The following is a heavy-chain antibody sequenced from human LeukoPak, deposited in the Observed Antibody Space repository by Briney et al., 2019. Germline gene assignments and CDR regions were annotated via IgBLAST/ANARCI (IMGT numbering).Heavy chain of an antibody. D-gene: IGHD6-13*01. CDR2: ISYDGSNK. CDR1: GFTFSSYG. CDR3: APYSSSWSPVVDY. V-gene: IGHV3-30*03. J-gene: IGHJ4*02. Sequence: GRSLRLSCAASGFTFSSYGMHWVRQAPGEGLEWVAVISYDGSNKYYADSVKGRFTISRDNSKNTLYLQMNSLRAEDTAVYYCAPYSSSWSPVVDYWGQGTLVTVSS.